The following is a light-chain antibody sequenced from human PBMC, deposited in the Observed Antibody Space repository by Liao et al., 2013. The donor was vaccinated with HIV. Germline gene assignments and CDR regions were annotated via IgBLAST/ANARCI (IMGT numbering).Light chain of an antibody. V-gene: IGLV3-21*01. CDR2: YDS. J-gene: IGLJ2*01. CDR3: QAWDSSTDVV. CDR1: NIGSKS. Sequence: SYELTQPPSVAVAPGKTARITCGGNNIGSKSVHWYQQKPGQAPVLVIYYDSKRPSGIPERFSGSNSGNTATLTISGTQAMDEADYYCQAWDSSTDVVFGGGTKLTVL.